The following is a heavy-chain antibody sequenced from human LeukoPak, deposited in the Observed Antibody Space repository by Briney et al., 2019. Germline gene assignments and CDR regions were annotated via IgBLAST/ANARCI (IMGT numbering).Heavy chain of an antibody. CDR3: AKGHRRVVPAALFDY. CDR2: ISYTGTYI. J-gene: IGHJ4*02. Sequence: GGSLRLSCAASAFSLSAYNMNWVRQAPGKGLEWVSSISYTGTYIYYADSVKGRFTISRDNSKNTLYLQMNSLRAEDTAVYYCAKGHRRVVPAALFDYWGQGTLVTVSS. CDR1: AFSLSAYN. D-gene: IGHD2-2*01. V-gene: IGHV3-21*04.